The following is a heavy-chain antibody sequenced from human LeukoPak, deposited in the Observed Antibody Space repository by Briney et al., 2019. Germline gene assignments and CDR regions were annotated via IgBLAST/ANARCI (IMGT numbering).Heavy chain of an antibody. V-gene: IGHV3-23*01. CDR1: GFTFNTYD. D-gene: IGHD3-22*01. CDR2: ISTSGGST. CDR3: AKGRTNGYYAHFDQ. Sequence: PGGSLRLSCAASGFTFNTYDMSWVRQAPGKGLEWVSSISTSGGSTYYADSVKGRFTISRDNSKNTLYLQMNSLRAEDTAVYYCAKGRTNGYYAHFDQWGQGTQVTVSS. J-gene: IGHJ4*02.